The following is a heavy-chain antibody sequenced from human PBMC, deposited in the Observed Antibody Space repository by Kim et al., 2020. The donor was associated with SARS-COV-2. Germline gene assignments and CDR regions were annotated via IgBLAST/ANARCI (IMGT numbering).Heavy chain of an antibody. CDR3: ARNQRRGYSYGYGHFDY. D-gene: IGHD5-18*01. J-gene: IGHJ4*02. Sequence: FQGRVTITADESTSTAYMELSSLRSEDTAVYYCARNQRRGYSYGYGHFDYWGQGTLVTVSS. V-gene: IGHV1-69*01.